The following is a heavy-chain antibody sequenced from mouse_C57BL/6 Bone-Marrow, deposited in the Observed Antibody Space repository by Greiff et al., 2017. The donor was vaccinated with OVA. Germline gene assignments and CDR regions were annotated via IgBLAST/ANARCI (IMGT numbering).Heavy chain of an antibody. Sequence: EVKLVESGGGLVQPGGSLKLSCAASGFTFSDYYMYWVRQTPEKRLEWVAYISNGGGSTYYPDTVKGRFTISRDNAKNTLYLQMSRLKSEDTAMYYCARQTDYYGSSSEYFDVWGTGTTVTVSS. V-gene: IGHV5-12*01. CDR1: GFTFSDYY. CDR3: ARQTDYYGSSSEYFDV. CDR2: ISNGGGST. J-gene: IGHJ1*03. D-gene: IGHD1-1*01.